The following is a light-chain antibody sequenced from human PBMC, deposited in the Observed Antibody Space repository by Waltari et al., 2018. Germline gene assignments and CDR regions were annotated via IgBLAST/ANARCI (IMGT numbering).Light chain of an antibody. V-gene: IGKV1-9*01. Sequence: IQLTQSPSSLYASVGDRVTNTCRASQGISSNLAWYQQKPGKAPKLLISAASTLQSGVPLRFSGSGSGTDFTLTISSLQPEDFATYYCQQLNSYPITFGKGTRLEIK. J-gene: IGKJ5*01. CDR1: QGISSN. CDR2: AAS. CDR3: QQLNSYPIT.